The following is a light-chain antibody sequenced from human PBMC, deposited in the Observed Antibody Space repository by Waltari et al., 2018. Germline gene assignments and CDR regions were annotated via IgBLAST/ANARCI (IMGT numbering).Light chain of an antibody. J-gene: IGLJ1*01. CDR1: RSDGGGYNY. CDR3: CSYTGSRTPYV. CDR2: EVS. V-gene: IGLV2-14*01. Sequence: QSALTQPASVSGSPGQSITISCPGCRSDGGGYNYFSRYQQYPDKAPKRLIYEVSNRPSGVSNRFSGSKSGNTASLTISGLQAEDEADYYCCSYTGSRTPYVFGAGTKVTVL.